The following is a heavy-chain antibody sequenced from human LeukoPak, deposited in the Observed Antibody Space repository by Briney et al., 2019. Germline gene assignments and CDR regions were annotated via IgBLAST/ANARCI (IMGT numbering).Heavy chain of an antibody. Sequence: GESLKISCKGSGYSFTSYWIGWVRQMPGKGLEWMGIIYPGDSDTRYSPSFQGQVTISADKSISTAYLQWSSLKASDTAMYYCAGLFGYDILTGYFDYWGQGTLVTVSS. V-gene: IGHV5-51*01. CDR1: GYSFTSYW. CDR2: IYPGDSDT. D-gene: IGHD3-9*01. J-gene: IGHJ4*02. CDR3: AGLFGYDILTGYFDY.